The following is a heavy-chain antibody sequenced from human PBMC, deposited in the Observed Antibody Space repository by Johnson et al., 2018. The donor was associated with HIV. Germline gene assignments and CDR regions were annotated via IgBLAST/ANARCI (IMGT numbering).Heavy chain of an antibody. CDR2: ISGSGGGP. D-gene: IGHD6-13*01. V-gene: IGHV3-23*04. J-gene: IGHJ3*02. CDR3: ARSEEWRGEGVYQI. Sequence: VQLVESGGGVVRPGGSLRLSCAASGFTFSNAWMSWVRQAPGKGLEWVSAISGSGGGPYYADSVQGRFTISRDNSKNTLYLQMNSLRAEDTAVYYCARSEEWRGEGVYQIWGQGTMVTVSS. CDR1: GFTFSNAW.